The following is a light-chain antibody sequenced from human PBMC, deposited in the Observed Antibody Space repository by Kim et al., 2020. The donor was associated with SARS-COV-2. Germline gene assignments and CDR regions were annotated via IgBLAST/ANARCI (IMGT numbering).Light chain of an antibody. V-gene: IGLV1-47*01. J-gene: IGLJ3*02. CDR3: AAWDDSLSGWV. CDR1: SSNIGSNY. Sequence: QSVLTQPPSASGTPGQSVTISCSGSSSNIGSNYVYWYQQLPGTAPKLLIYRNNQRPSGVPDRFSGSKSGTSASLAISGLRSEDEADYYCAAWDDSLSGWVFGGGTQLTVL. CDR2: RNN.